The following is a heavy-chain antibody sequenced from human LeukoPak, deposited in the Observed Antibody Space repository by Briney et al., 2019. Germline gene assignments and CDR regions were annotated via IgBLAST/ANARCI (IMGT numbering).Heavy chain of an antibody. Sequence: ASVKVSCKASGYTFTGYYIHWVRQVPGQGLEWMGWINPNSGGTKYAQKFQGRVTMTRDTSISTAYMELSRLRSDDTAVYYCARGGTTNYDFWSGYYGYWGQGTLVTVSS. CDR1: GYTFTGYY. V-gene: IGHV1-2*02. CDR3: ARGGTTNYDFWSGYYGY. D-gene: IGHD3-3*01. J-gene: IGHJ4*02. CDR2: INPNSGGT.